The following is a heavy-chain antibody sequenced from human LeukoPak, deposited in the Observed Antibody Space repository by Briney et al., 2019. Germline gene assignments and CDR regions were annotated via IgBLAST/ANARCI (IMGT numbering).Heavy chain of an antibody. V-gene: IGHV1-69*05. D-gene: IGHD6-19*01. CDR1: GGTFSSYA. CDR2: IIPIFGTA. CDR3: ARAWPSGWLSDAFDI. Sequence: SVTVSCKASGGTFSSYAISWVRQAPGQGLEWMGGIIPIFGTANYAQKFQGRVTITTDESPGPAYLELNKLRTEDTAVYYCARAWPSGWLSDAFDIWGQGTMVTVSS. J-gene: IGHJ3*02.